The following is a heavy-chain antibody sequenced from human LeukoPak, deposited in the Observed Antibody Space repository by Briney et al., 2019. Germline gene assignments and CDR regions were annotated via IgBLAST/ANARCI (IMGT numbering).Heavy chain of an antibody. CDR1: GYSISSGYY. V-gene: IGHV4-38-2*02. J-gene: IGHJ5*02. CDR2: IYHSGST. D-gene: IGHD6-13*01. CDR3: ARGYSSRGYLNWFDP. Sequence: PSETLSLTCTVSGYSISSGYYWGWLRQPPGKGLEWIGSIYHSGSTYYNPSLKSQVTISVDTSKNQFSLKLTSVTAADTAVYYCARGYSSRGYLNWFDPRGQARLVT.